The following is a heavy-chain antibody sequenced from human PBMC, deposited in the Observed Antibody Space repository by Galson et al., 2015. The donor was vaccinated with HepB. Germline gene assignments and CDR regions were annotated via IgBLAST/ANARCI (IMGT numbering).Heavy chain of an antibody. Sequence: SLRLSCAASGFTFSNYAMSWVRQAPGKGLEWVSVISGSGGSTYYTDSVKGRFTISRDNSKNTLYLQMNSLRAEDTAIYYCAKDDFWSGNPKGYWGQGTLVTVSS. CDR1: GFTFSNYA. D-gene: IGHD3-3*01. CDR2: ISGSGGST. V-gene: IGHV3-23*01. J-gene: IGHJ4*02. CDR3: AKDDFWSGNPKGY.